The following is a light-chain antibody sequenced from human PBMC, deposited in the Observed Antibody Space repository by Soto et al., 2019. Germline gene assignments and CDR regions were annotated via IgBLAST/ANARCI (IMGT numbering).Light chain of an antibody. J-gene: IGKJ4*01. CDR1: QSVGSN. Sequence: EIVLTQSPATLSLSPGERATLSCRASQSVGSNLAWYQQKPGQAPRLLIYDASNRATGIPARFSGSGSGTDFTLTISSLEPEDFSVYYCQQRSDWLLTFGGGTKVEI. V-gene: IGKV3-11*01. CDR2: DAS. CDR3: QQRSDWLLT.